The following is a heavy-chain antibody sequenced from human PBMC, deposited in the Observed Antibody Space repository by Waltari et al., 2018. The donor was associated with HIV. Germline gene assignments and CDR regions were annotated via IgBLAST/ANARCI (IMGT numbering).Heavy chain of an antibody. CDR3: ARGDYRVVYFDY. V-gene: IGHV3-21*01. CDR2: MSSSSSYI. D-gene: IGHD4-17*01. CDR1: GFTFGSYR. J-gene: IGHJ4*02. Sequence: EVQLVESGGGLVQPGGSLRPSCAASGFTFGSYRFNWVRQAPGKGLEWVLSMSSSSSYIYYADSVKGRFTIYRDNAKNSLYLQMNSLRAEDTAVYYCARGDYRVVYFDYWGQGTLVTVSS.